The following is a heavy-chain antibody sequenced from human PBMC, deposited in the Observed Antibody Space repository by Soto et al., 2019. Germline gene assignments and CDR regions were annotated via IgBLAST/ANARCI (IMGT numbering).Heavy chain of an antibody. J-gene: IGHJ6*03. Sequence: SLKISCAASGFTFDDYAMHWVRQAPGKGLEWVSGISWNSGSIGYADSVKGRFTISRDNAKNSLYLQMNSLRAEDTALYYCAKATSRVYAIRAHYMDVWGKGTTVTVSS. D-gene: IGHD2-8*01. CDR1: GFTFDDYA. V-gene: IGHV3-9*01. CDR2: ISWNSGSI. CDR3: AKATSRVYAIRAHYMDV.